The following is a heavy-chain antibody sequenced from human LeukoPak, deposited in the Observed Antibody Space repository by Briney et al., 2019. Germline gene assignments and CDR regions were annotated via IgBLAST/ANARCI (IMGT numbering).Heavy chain of an antibody. CDR3: ARRLPYYYYMDV. V-gene: IGHV4-59*01. D-gene: IGHD2-15*01. CDR1: GGSISSYH. CDR2: IYYSGST. Sequence: PSETLSLTCTVSGGSISSYHWSWIRQPPGKGLEWIGYIYYSGSTNYNPSLKSRVTISVDTSKNQFSLKLSSVTAADTAVYYCARRLPYYYYMDVWGKGTTVTVSS. J-gene: IGHJ6*03.